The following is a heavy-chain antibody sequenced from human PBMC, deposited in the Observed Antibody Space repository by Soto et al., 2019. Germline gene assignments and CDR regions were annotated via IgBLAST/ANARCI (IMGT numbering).Heavy chain of an antibody. V-gene: IGHV5-51*01. J-gene: IGHJ6*02. CDR1: GYSFTSYW. CDR3: ARRGSSGWGYYYYGMDV. CDR2: IYPGDSDT. Sequence: VESLKISCKGSGYSFTSYWIGWVRQMPGKGLEWMGIIYPGDSDTRYSPSFQGQVTISADKSISTAYLQWSSLKASDTAMYYCARRGSSGWGYYYYGMDVWGQGTTVTVSS. D-gene: IGHD6-19*01.